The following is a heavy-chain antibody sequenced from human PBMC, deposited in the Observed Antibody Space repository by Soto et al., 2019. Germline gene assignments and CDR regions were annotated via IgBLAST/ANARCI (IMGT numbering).Heavy chain of an antibody. CDR1: GYTFTGHY. Sequence: GASVKVSCKASGYTFTGHYIHWVRQAPEQGPEWMGEIGPESGATRYAQKLQGRVTMTTDTSTSTAYMELRSLRSDDTAVYYCARDRPSGYYGSGSYYKPPGIRNDYWGQGTLVTVSS. CDR3: ARDRPSGYYGSGSYYKPPGIRNDY. V-gene: IGHV1-18*04. CDR2: IGPESGAT. D-gene: IGHD3-10*01. J-gene: IGHJ4*02.